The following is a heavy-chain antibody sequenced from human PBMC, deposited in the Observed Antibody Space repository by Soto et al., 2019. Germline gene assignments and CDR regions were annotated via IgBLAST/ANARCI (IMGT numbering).Heavy chain of an antibody. CDR1: GGSFSGYY. J-gene: IGHJ4*02. CDR2: INHSGST. D-gene: IGHD6-13*01. CDR3: ARWHSSWYYYKGLDY. Sequence: SETLSLTCAVYGGSFSGYYWSWIRQPPGKGLEWIGEINHSGSTNYNPSLKSRVTISVDTSKNQFSLKLSSVTAADTAVYYCARWHSSWYYYKGLDYWGQGTLVTVSS. V-gene: IGHV4-34*01.